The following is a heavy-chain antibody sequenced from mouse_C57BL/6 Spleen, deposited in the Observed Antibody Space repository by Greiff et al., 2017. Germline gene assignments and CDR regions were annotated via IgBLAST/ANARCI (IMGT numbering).Heavy chain of an antibody. V-gene: IGHV14-4*01. D-gene: IGHD2-4*01. CDR1: GFNIKDYD. CDR3: TTYDYGCLFAY. CDR2: IDPENGDT. J-gene: IGHJ3*01. Sequence: EVQLQESGAELVRPGASVKLSCTASGFNIKDYDMHWVKQRPEQGLEWIGWIDPENGDTEYASKLQGKATITADTSSNTAYLQLSSLTSEDTAFYYCTTYDYGCLFAYWGQGTLVTVSA.